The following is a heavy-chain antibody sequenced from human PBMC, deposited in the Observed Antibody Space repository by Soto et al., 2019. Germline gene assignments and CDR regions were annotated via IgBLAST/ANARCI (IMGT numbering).Heavy chain of an antibody. D-gene: IGHD1-1*01. CDR3: SRASWNYYYYGMDI. Sequence: GGSLILSCVASGFTFSSYGMNWVRQGPGKGLEWLSSISKSGSTTYYADSVKGRFTISRDNAKNSLYLQMNSLKTEDTAVYYCSRASWNYYYYGMDIWGQGTTVTVSS. CDR2: ISKSGSTT. CDR1: GFTFSSYG. J-gene: IGHJ6*02. V-gene: IGHV3-48*03.